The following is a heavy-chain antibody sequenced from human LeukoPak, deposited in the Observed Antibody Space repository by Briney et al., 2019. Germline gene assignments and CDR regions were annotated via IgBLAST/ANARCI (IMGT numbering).Heavy chain of an antibody. CDR3: ARRKGAPHFDY. CDR2: IYYSGST. CDR1: GGSISSYY. D-gene: IGHD1-26*01. V-gene: IGHV4-59*08. J-gene: IGHJ4*02. Sequence: PSETLSLTCTVSGGSISSYYWSWIRQPPGKGLEWIGYIYYSGSTNYNPSLKSRVTISVDTSKNQFSLKLSSVTAADTAVYYCARRKGAPHFDYWGQGTLVTVSS.